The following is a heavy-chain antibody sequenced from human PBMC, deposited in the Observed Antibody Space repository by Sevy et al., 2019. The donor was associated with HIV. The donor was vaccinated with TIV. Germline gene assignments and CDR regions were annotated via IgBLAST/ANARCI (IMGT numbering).Heavy chain of an antibody. V-gene: IGHV1-69*13. CDR3: AFTILGVAYYYYGMDV. CDR2: IIPIFGTA. D-gene: IGHD3-3*01. Sequence: ASVKVSCKASGGTFSSYAISWVRQAPGQGLEWMGGIIPIFGTANYAQKFQGRVTITADESTGTAYMELSSLRSEDTAVYYCAFTILGVAYYYYGMDVWGQGTTVTVSS. J-gene: IGHJ6*02. CDR1: GGTFSSYA.